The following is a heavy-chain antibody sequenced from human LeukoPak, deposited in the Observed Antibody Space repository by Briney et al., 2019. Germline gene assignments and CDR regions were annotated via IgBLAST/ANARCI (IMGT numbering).Heavy chain of an antibody. CDR2: MNPNSGKT. D-gene: IGHD3-10*01. J-gene: IGHJ6*02. Sequence: ASVKVSCKASGYTFTSYDINWVRQATGQGLEWMGGMNPNSGKTGYAQKFQGRVTMTRNTSISTAYMELSSLRSEDTAVYYCARGRYLLWFGELLTDYYYGMDVWGQGTTVTVSS. V-gene: IGHV1-8*01. CDR3: ARGRYLLWFGELLTDYYYGMDV. CDR1: GYTFTSYD.